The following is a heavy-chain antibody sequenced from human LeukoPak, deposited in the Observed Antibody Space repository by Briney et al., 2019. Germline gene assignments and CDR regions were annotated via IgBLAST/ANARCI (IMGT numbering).Heavy chain of an antibody. CDR1: GFTSSDYG. D-gene: IGHD5-18*01. Sequence: GGSLRLSCAASGFTSSDYGMHWVRQAPGKGLEWVAVIWYDGSNKYYADSVKGRFTISRDNSKNTLYTQMNSLRGEDTAVYYCAREVLVYTAMVGFDPWGQGTLVTVSS. J-gene: IGHJ5*02. CDR3: AREVLVYTAMVGFDP. CDR2: IWYDGSNK. V-gene: IGHV3-33*01.